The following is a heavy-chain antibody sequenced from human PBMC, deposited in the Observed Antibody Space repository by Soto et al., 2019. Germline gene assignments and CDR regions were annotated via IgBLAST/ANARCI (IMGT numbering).Heavy chain of an antibody. CDR3: ARENRYYGMDV. CDR1: GFTVSSNY. J-gene: IGHJ6*02. Sequence: PGGSLRLSCAASGFTVSSNYMSWVRQAPGKGLEWVSVIYSGGSTYYADSVKGRFTISRDNSKNTLYLQMNSLRAEDTAVYYCARENRYYGMDVWGQGTTVTVSS. V-gene: IGHV3-53*01. CDR2: IYSGGST.